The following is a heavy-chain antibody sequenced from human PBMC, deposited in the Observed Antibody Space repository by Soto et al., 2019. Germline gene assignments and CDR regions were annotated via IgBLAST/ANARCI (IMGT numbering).Heavy chain of an antibody. CDR1: GFSVSDNY. CDR2: IYAGGDT. J-gene: IGHJ4*02. CDR3: ARGLGFCSGGACYEY. V-gene: IGHV3-66*01. Sequence: GGSLRLSCAASGFSVSDNYVTWVRQAPGKGLEWVSVIYAGGDTFYAGSVKGRFTISRDTSENMVYLQMRSLTVEDTAVYHCARGLGFCSGGACYEYWGQGTLVTVSS. D-gene: IGHD2-15*01.